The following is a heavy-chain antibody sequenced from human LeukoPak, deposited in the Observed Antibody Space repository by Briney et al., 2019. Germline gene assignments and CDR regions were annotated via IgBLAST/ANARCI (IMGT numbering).Heavy chain of an antibody. CDR1: GFTFSSYG. CDR3: ARDSFYGDYVEAGFDY. V-gene: IGHV3-33*01. CDR2: IWYDGSNK. D-gene: IGHD4-17*01. J-gene: IGHJ4*02. Sequence: PGGSLRLSCAASGFTFSSYGMHWVRQAPGKGLEWVAVIWYDGSNKYYADSVKGRFTISRDNSKNTLYLQMNSLRAEDTAVYYCARDSFYGDYVEAGFDYWGQGTLVTVPS.